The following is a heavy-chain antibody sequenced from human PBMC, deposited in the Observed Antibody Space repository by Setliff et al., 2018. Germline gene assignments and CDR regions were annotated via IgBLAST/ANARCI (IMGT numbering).Heavy chain of an antibody. V-gene: IGHV4-39*07. J-gene: IGHJ4*02. D-gene: IGHD5-18*01. CDR2: IYYTGST. Sequence: SETLSLTCTVSGGSISSSSHYWGWIRQPPGKGLEWIGSIYYTGSTHYNPSLKSRVTMSVDVSRDQFSLELSSVTAADTAVYFCARGSGRGYSYGLFDYWGQGSLVTVSS. CDR3: ARGSGRGYSYGLFDY. CDR1: GGSISSSSHY.